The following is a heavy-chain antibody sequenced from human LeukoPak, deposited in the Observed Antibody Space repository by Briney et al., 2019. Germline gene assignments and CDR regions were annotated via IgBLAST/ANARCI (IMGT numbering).Heavy chain of an antibody. V-gene: IGHV4-59*12. D-gene: IGHD6-13*01. CDR1: GGSISSYY. CDR3: ARDESSSWPYFDY. Sequence: SETLSLTCTVSGGSISSYYWSWIRQPPGKGLEWIGYIYYSGSTNYNPSLKSRVSISVDTAKNQFSLNLSSVTAADTAVYYCARDESSSWPYFDYWGQGTLVTGSS. CDR2: IYYSGST. J-gene: IGHJ4*02.